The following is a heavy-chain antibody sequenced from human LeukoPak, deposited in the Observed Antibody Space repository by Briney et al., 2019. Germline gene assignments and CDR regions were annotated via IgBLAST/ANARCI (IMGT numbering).Heavy chain of an antibody. Sequence: PSETLSLTCTVSGGSISSYYWSWIRQPPGKGLEWIGYIYYSGSTNYNPSLKSRVTISVDTSKNRFSLKLSSVTAADTAVYYCATLTGGDDAFDIWGQGTMVTVSS. CDR2: IYYSGST. D-gene: IGHD4-23*01. J-gene: IGHJ3*02. CDR1: GGSISSYY. V-gene: IGHV4-59*01. CDR3: ATLTGGDDAFDI.